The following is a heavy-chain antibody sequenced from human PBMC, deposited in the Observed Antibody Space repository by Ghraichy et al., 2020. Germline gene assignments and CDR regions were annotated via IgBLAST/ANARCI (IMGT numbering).Heavy chain of an antibody. CDR3: TTEALYYDFWSGYTMIHWYFDL. V-gene: IGHV3-15*01. Sequence: GGSPRLSCAASGITFSNAWMSWVRQAPGKGLEWVGRIKSKTDGGTTDYAAPVKGRFTISRDDSKNTLYLQMNSLKTEDTAVYYCTTEALYYDFWSGYTMIHWYFDLWGRGTLVTISS. J-gene: IGHJ2*01. D-gene: IGHD3-3*01. CDR1: GITFSNAW. CDR2: IKSKTDGGTT.